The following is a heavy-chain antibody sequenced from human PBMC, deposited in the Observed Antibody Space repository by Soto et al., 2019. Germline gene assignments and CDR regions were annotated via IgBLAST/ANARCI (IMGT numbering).Heavy chain of an antibody. CDR1: GYTFTSYG. V-gene: IGHV1-18*01. CDR3: ARERSEKTGTTWKGWFDP. Sequence: GASVKVCCKASGYTFTSYGISWVRQAPGQGLEWMGWISAYNGNTNYAQKLQGRVTMTTDTSTSTAYMELRSLRSDDTAVYYCARERSEKTGTTWKGWFDPWGQGTLVTVSS. J-gene: IGHJ5*02. D-gene: IGHD1-7*01. CDR2: ISAYNGNT.